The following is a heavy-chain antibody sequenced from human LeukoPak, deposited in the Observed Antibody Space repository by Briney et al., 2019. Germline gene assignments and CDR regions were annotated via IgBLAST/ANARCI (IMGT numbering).Heavy chain of an antibody. CDR1: GFTFSSYA. V-gene: IGHV3-30-3*01. Sequence: GGSLRLSCAASGFTFSSYAMHWVRQAPGKGLEWVAVISYDGSNRYYADSVKGRFTISRDNSKNTLYLQMNSLRAEDSALYYCARGGRGSAAVVAPRSFDIWGQGTMVTVSS. D-gene: IGHD3-22*01. CDR2: ISYDGSNR. J-gene: IGHJ3*02. CDR3: ARGGRGSAAVVAPRSFDI.